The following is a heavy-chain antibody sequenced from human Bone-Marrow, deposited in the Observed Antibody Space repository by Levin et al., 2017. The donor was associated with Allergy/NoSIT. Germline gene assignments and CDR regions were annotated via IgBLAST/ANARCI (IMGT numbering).Heavy chain of an antibody. CDR1: GYTFTSYD. CDR2: MNPNSGNT. D-gene: IGHD6-19*01. Sequence: GESLKISCKASGYTFTSYDINWVRQATGQGLEWMGWMNPNSGNTGYAQKFQGRVTMTRNTSISTAYMELSSLRSEDTAVYYCARDLWLVRGFDYWGQGTLVTVSS. CDR3: ARDLWLVRGFDY. V-gene: IGHV1-8*01. J-gene: IGHJ4*02.